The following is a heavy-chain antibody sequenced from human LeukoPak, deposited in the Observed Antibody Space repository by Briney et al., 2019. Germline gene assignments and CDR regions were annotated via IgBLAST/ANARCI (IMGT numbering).Heavy chain of an antibody. CDR3: ARAQGTTNGLLDN. D-gene: IGHD5-24*01. CDR2: ITFSGGTT. J-gene: IGHJ4*02. Sequence: GGSLRPSCVVSGFPTSTYTTTWVRQTPEKGLEWVSSITFSGGTTYYADSVRGRFTISRDDSENTLYLQMTSLRVEDTAVYYCARAQGTTNGLLDNWGQGVLVTVSS. V-gene: IGHV3-23*01. CDR1: GFPTSTYT.